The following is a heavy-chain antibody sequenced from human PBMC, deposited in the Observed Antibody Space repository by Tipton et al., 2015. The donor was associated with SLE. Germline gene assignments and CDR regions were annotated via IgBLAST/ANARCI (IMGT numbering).Heavy chain of an antibody. V-gene: IGHV4-39*07. J-gene: IGHJ4*02. Sequence: TLSLTCTVSGGSISSSSYYWGWIRQPPGKGLEWIGEIHHSGSTNSNPSLKSRVTISVDKSKNQFSLKLSSVTAADTAVYFCARSSSVRTLLWPTFAYWGQGTLVTVSS. CDR1: GGSISSSSYY. CDR3: ARSSSVRTLLWPTFAY. D-gene: IGHD2/OR15-2a*01. CDR2: IHHSGST.